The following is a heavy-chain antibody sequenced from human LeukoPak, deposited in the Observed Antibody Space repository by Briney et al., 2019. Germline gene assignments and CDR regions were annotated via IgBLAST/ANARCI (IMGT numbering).Heavy chain of an antibody. CDR1: GFTFSSYW. V-gene: IGHV3-23*01. J-gene: IGHJ4*02. Sequence: GGSLRLSCAASGFTFSSYWMSWVRQAPGKGLEWVSAISGSGGSTYYADSVKGRFTISRDNSKNTLYLQMNSLRAEDTAVYYCAKGGGDYSKGIDYWGQGTLVTVSS. CDR3: AKGGGDYSKGIDY. D-gene: IGHD4-11*01. CDR2: ISGSGGST.